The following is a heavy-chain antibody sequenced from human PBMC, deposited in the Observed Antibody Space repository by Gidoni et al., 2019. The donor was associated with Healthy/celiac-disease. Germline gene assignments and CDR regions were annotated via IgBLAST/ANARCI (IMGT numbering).Heavy chain of an antibody. CDR2: INPSGGST. CDR1: GYTFTSYY. J-gene: IGHJ4*02. D-gene: IGHD6-13*01. Sequence: QVQLVQSGVEVKKPGASVKVSCKASGYTFTSYYIHWVRQAPGQGLEWMGIINPSGGSTSYAQKFQGRVTMTSDTSTSTVYMELSSLRSEDTAVYYCARWPQQLVRAFDYWGQGTLVTVSS. CDR3: ARWPQQLVRAFDY. V-gene: IGHV1-46*01.